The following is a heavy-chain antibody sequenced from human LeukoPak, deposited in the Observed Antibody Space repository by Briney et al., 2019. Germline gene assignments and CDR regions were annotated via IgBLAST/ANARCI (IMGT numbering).Heavy chain of an antibody. Sequence: SETLSLTCTVSGGSIRSYYWSWIRQPAGKGLEWTGRIYTSGSTNYNPSLKSPVTMSVDTSKNQFSLKLSSVTAADTAVYYCARDLTYYYDSSGYYDAFDIWGQGTMVTVSS. V-gene: IGHV4-4*07. CDR3: ARDLTYYYDSSGYYDAFDI. CDR2: IYTSGST. J-gene: IGHJ3*02. D-gene: IGHD3-22*01. CDR1: GGSIRSYY.